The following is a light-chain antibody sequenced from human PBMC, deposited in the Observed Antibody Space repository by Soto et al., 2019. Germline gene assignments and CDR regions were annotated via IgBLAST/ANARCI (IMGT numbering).Light chain of an antibody. CDR2: GAA. J-gene: IGKJ4*01. CDR1: ESLGIN. CDR3: QQYNSWPFT. V-gene: IGKV3-15*01. Sequence: EIVMTQSPATLSVSPGERATLSCRASESLGINLAWFQQKPGQAPRVLIYGAATRATGIPARFSSSVSGTELTITISGLEAEDVEVYYCQQYNSWPFTFGEGTTVDIK.